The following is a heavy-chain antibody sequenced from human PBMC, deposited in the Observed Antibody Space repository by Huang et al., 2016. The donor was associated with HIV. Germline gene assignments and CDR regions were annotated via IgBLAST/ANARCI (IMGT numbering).Heavy chain of an antibody. J-gene: IGHJ6*03. V-gene: IGHV1-18*01. CDR1: GYTFSSFG. CDR2: ISVYNGNT. CDR3: ARGGGIQLWLLGYYYMDV. Sequence: QVQLVQSGAEVKKPGASVKVSCKASGYTFSSFGISWVRQAPGQGLERVGWISVYNGNTKFAQKFQGRLTMTTDTSTSTAYMELRSLRSDDTAVYYCARGGGIQLWLLGYYYMDVWGNGTTVTVSS. D-gene: IGHD5-18*01.